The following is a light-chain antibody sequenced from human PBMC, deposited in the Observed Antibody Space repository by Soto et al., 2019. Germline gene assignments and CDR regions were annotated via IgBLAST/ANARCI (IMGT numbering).Light chain of an antibody. Sequence: QSALTQPRSVSGSPGQSVTISCTGTSSDVGGYNFVSWYQQYPGKAPKLIIYDVTKWPSGVPDRFSGSKSGNTASLTISGLQTDDEADYYCCSYAGSYTHVFGTGTKVTVL. CDR2: DVT. V-gene: IGLV2-11*01. CDR1: SSDVGGYNF. J-gene: IGLJ1*01. CDR3: CSYAGSYTHV.